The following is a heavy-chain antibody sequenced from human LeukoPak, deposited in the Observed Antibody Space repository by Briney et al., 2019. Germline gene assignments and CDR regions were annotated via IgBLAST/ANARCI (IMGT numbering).Heavy chain of an antibody. CDR2: INPSSGSA. CDR1: GYTFTRYY. V-gene: IGHV1-46*01. D-gene: IGHD2/OR15-2a*01. Sequence: GASVKVSCKASGYTFTRYYMHWVRQAPGQGLEWMGIINPSSGSASYTQKFQGRVTLTRDTSTSTVYMELSSLRSEDTAVHYCAREGENNDFDYWGQGTLVTVSS. J-gene: IGHJ4*02. CDR3: AREGENNDFDY.